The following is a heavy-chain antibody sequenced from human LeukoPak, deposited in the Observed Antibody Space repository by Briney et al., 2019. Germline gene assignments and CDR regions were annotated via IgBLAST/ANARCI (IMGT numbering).Heavy chain of an antibody. J-gene: IGHJ4*02. D-gene: IGHD6-19*01. Sequence: GGSLRLSCAASGFTFSSYAMSWVRQAPGKGLEWVTATSGSGGSKYYADSVKGRVTISRENSKNTLYLQMNSLRAEDTAVYYCAKDLPRPQWLGYFDYWGQGTLVTVSS. V-gene: IGHV3-23*01. CDR2: TSGSGGSK. CDR3: AKDLPRPQWLGYFDY. CDR1: GFTFSSYA.